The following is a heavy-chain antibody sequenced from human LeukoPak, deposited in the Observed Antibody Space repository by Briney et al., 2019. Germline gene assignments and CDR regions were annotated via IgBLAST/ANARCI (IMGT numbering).Heavy chain of an antibody. CDR1: GAPLNNYY. V-gene: IGHV4-59*08. CDR2: VDYSGST. CDR3: AMQVGIYGDYNNWFDP. D-gene: IGHD4-17*01. J-gene: IGHJ5*02. Sequence: SETLSLTCTVSGAPLNNYYWNWVRQPPGKELEWIGNVDYSGSTRYNPSLKSRATMSLDSSKNQFSLRLTSVTAADMAVYYCAMQVGIYGDYNNWFDPWGQGARVTVS.